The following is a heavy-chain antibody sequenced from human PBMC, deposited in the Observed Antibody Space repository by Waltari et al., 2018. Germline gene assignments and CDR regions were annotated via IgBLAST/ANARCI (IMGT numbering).Heavy chain of an antibody. D-gene: IGHD6-6*01. V-gene: IGHV4-39*01. Sequence: QLQLQESGPGLVKPSETLSLTCTVSGASISSSSYYWGWIRQPPGKGLEWIGSIYYSGSTYYNPSLKSRVTISVDTSKNQFSLKLSSVTAADTAVYYCARTRGSSSESLNWFDPWGQGTLVTVSS. CDR1: GASISSSSYY. J-gene: IGHJ5*02. CDR3: ARTRGSSSESLNWFDP. CDR2: IYYSGST.